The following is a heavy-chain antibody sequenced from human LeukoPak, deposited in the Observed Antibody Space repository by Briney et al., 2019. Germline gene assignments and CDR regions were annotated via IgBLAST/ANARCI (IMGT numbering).Heavy chain of an antibody. J-gene: IGHJ6*04. CDR1: GGSISSSSYY. CDR2: IYYRGST. D-gene: IGHD6-13*01. CDR3: ARRSAAAGTDV. Sequence: KTSETLSLTCTVSGGSISSSSYYWGCIRQPPGKGLEWIGAIYYRGSTYYNPSLKSRVTISVDTSKNQFSLKLSSVTAADTAVYYCARRSAAAGTDVWGKGTTVTVSS. V-gene: IGHV4-39*07.